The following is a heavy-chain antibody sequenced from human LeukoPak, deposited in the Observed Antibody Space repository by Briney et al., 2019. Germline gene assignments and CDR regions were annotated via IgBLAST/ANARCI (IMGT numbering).Heavy chain of an antibody. CDR1: GFTFSSYA. J-gene: IGHJ4*02. CDR2: ISGSGGST. Sequence: GGSLRLSCAASGFTFSSYAMSWVRQAPGKGLEWVSTISGSGGSTYYADSVKGRFTISRDNSKNTLYLQMNSLRAEDTAVYYCAKDSADDILTGWNYWGQGTLVTVSS. V-gene: IGHV3-23*01. CDR3: AKDSADDILTGWNY. D-gene: IGHD3-9*01.